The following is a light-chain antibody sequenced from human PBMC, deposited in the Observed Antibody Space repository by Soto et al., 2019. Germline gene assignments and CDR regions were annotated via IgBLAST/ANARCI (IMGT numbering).Light chain of an antibody. V-gene: IGLV2-11*01. CDR3: CSHAGSYTYV. CDR2: DVS. CDR1: SSDVGGSSY. J-gene: IGLJ1*01. Sequence: QSVLTQPRSVSGSPGRSVTISCTGTSSDVGGSSYVSWYQQHPGKAPKVMIYDVSKRPSGVPDRFSGSKSGNTASLTISGLQAEDEADYYCCSHAGSYTYVFGTGTKLTVL.